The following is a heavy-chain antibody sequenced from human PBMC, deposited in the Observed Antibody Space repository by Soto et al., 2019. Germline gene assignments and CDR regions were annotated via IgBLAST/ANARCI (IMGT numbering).Heavy chain of an antibody. CDR2: INPNSGGT. CDR1: GYTFSGFY. V-gene: IGHV1-2*02. Sequence: ASVKVSCKASGYTFSGFYMHWVRQASGQGLEWMGWINPNSGGTKSAEKFQGRVTMTRDTSISTAYMELSRLTSDDTAVYYCASAAVTGTAGLDFWGQGTQVTVSS. D-gene: IGHD6-19*01. J-gene: IGHJ4*02. CDR3: ASAAVTGTAGLDF.